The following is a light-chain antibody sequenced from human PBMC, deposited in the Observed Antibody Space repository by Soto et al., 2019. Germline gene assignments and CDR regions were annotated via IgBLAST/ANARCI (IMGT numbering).Light chain of an antibody. V-gene: IGKV3-15*01. CDR2: DAS. Sequence: EIVMTQSPATLSVSPGERATLSCRASQSVSGNLAWYQQKPGQAPRLLIYDASPRATGIPARFSGSGSGTEFTLTISSLQSEDFAVYYCQQYNKWPTWTFGQGTKVEIK. J-gene: IGKJ1*01. CDR3: QQYNKWPTWT. CDR1: QSVSGN.